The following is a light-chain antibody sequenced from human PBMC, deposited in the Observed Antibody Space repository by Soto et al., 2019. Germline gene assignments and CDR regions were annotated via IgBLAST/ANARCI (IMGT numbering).Light chain of an antibody. CDR2: GAS. CDR1: QSVSSSY. J-gene: IGKJ4*01. Sequence: EIVLTHSPGTLSLFPLAGTALXLMAGQSVSSSYLAWYQQKPGQAPRLLIYGASSRATGIPDRFSGSGSGTDFTLTISRLEPEDFAVYYCQQYGSSPPLSFGGGTKVDIK. V-gene: IGKV3-20*01. CDR3: QQYGSSPPLS.